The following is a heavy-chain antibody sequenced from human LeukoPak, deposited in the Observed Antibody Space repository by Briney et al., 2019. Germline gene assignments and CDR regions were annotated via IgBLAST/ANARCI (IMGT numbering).Heavy chain of an antibody. J-gene: IGHJ5*02. Sequence: SETLSLTCTVSGVSISSYSWNWIRQPPGKGLEWIGYIYYSGSTNYNPSLKSPVTISVDTSKNQFSLKLSSVTAADTAVYYCASAYCGGDCQIPWGQGALVTVSS. CDR3: ASAYCGGDCQIP. D-gene: IGHD2-21*02. CDR2: IYYSGST. V-gene: IGHV4-59*08. CDR1: GVSISSYS.